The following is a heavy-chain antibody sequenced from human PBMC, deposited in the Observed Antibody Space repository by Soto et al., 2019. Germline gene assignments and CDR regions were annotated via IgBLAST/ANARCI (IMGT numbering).Heavy chain of an antibody. CDR2: IYYSGST. CDR1: GGSISSYY. Sequence: TSETLSLTCTVSGGSISSYYWSWIRQPPGKGLEWIGYIYYSGSTYYNPSLKSRDTISVDTSKNQFSLKLSSVTAADTAVYYCARVGDYYDSSGLFDYWGQGTLVTVSS. J-gene: IGHJ4*02. D-gene: IGHD3-22*01. CDR3: ARVGDYYDSSGLFDY. V-gene: IGHV4-59*08.